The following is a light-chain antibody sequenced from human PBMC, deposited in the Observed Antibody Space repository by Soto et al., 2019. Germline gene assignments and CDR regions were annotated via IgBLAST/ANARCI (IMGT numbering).Light chain of an antibody. CDR2: GDN. CDR1: GSNIGSNP. V-gene: IGLV1-44*01. CDR3: ASWDDSLFARL. Sequence: QSVLTQPPSASGPPGQRLTISCSGSGSNIGSNPVTWYQQFPGAAPTLLIYGDNQRPSGVPDRFSGSKSGTSASLAISGLQSDDEADYYCASWDDSLFARLFGGGTKVTVL. J-gene: IGLJ3*02.